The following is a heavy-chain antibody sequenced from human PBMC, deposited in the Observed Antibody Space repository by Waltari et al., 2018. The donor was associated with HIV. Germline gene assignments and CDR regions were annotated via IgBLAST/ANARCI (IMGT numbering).Heavy chain of an antibody. Sequence: EVQLVESGGGLVQPGGSLRLSCAASGFSVRSNHIYWVRQAPGNGLEWFSVIYRGGVTYYSDSVKGRFTISSDNSKNTVSLQMNSLRPEDSAVYYCTREWIFWGQGTLVTVSS. D-gene: IGHD3-3*01. CDR2: IYRGGVT. J-gene: IGHJ4*02. CDR3: TREWIF. CDR1: GFSVRSNH. V-gene: IGHV3-66*02.